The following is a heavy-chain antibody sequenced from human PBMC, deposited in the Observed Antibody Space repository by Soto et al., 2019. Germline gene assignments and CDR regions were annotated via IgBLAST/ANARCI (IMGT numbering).Heavy chain of an antibody. Sequence: EVQLVESGGGLVQPGGSLKLSCVASGFTSSDSAIHWVRQASGKGLEWVGRIRSKANNYATGYTASVKGRFTISRDESKNTAYLQLSGLKTEDTAVYYCTRLSEALGVGLDVWGQGTTVTVSS. CDR3: TRLSEALGVGLDV. CDR1: GFTSSDSA. CDR2: IRSKANNYAT. J-gene: IGHJ6*02. D-gene: IGHD1-26*01. V-gene: IGHV3-73*02.